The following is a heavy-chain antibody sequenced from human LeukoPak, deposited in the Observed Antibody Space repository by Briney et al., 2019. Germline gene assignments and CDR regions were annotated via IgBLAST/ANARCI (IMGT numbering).Heavy chain of an antibody. D-gene: IGHD5-18*01. J-gene: IGHJ4*02. V-gene: IGHV3-48*01. CDR2: ISTGSSTI. Sequence: PGGSLRLSCAASGFTFSSYSMNWVRQAPGKGLEWVSYISTGSSTIYYADSVKGRFTISRDNSKNTLYLQMNSLRAEDTAVYYCARDLVDTAMWEFDYWGQGTLVTVSS. CDR1: GFTFSSYS. CDR3: ARDLVDTAMWEFDY.